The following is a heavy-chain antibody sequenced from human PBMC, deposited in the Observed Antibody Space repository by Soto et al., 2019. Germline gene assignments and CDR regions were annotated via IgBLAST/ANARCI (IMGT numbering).Heavy chain of an antibody. CDR2: IWYDGSNK. D-gene: IGHD4-17*01. CDR3: ARKGYGENLGY. V-gene: IGHV3-33*01. Sequence: QVQLVESGGGVVQPGRSLRLSCAASGFTFSSYGMHWVRQAPGKGLEWVALIWYDGSNKYYADSVKDRFTISRDNSKNTLDLQMNSLRDEDTAVYYRARKGYGENLGYWGQGTLVTVSS. CDR1: GFTFSSYG. J-gene: IGHJ4*02.